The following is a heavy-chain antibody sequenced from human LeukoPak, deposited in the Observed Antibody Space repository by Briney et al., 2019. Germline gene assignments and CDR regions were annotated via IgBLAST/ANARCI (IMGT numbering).Heavy chain of an antibody. CDR2: IYYSGST. CDR3: ARVVSSGYEDY. CDR1: GGSISSYY. J-gene: IGHJ4*02. Sequence: SETLSLTCTVSGGSISSYYWSWIRQPPGKGLEWIGSIYYSGSTYYNPSLKSRVTISVDTSKNQFSLKLSSVTAADTAVYYCARVVSSGYEDYWGQGTLVTVSS. V-gene: IGHV4-39*07. D-gene: IGHD3-22*01.